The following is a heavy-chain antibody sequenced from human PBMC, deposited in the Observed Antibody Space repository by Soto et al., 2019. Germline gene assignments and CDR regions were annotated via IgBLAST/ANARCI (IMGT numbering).Heavy chain of an antibody. D-gene: IGHD1-20*01. Sequence: QVQLVQSGAEVKKPGSSVKVSCKASGGTFSSYTISWVRQAPGQGLGWMGRIIPILGIAKYAQKFQGRVTIPADKSTSTAYTELSSLRSEDTGVYYCARERGIPAFDIWGQGTMVTVSS. J-gene: IGHJ3*02. CDR2: IIPILGIA. V-gene: IGHV1-69*08. CDR3: ARERGIPAFDI. CDR1: GGTFSSYT.